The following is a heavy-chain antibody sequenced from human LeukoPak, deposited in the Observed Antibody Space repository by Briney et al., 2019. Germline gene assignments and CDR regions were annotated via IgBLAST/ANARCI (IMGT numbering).Heavy chain of an antibody. Sequence: PGGSLRLSCAASGFTVSINYMSWVRQAPGKGLEWVSVIYSGGSTYYADSVKGRFTISRDNSKNTLYLQVNSLRAEDTAVYYCARGSAGEQNYYYGMDVWGQGTTVTVSS. J-gene: IGHJ6*02. D-gene: IGHD6-13*01. CDR1: GFTVSINY. CDR2: IYSGGST. V-gene: IGHV3-53*01. CDR3: ARGSAGEQNYYYGMDV.